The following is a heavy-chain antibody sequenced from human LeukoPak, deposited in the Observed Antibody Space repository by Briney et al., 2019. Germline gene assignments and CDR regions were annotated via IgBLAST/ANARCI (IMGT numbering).Heavy chain of an antibody. CDR1: GGSISGYY. CDR3: ARGTIFGVAANWVDP. J-gene: IGHJ5*02. Sequence: PSETLSLTCAISGGSISGYYWTWIRQPPGKGLGWIGYIYYSGSTNYNPSLKSRVIILVDTSKNQFSLKLSSVTAADTAVYYCARGTIFGVAANWVDPWGQGTLVTVSS. D-gene: IGHD3-3*01. V-gene: IGHV4-59*01. CDR2: IYYSGST.